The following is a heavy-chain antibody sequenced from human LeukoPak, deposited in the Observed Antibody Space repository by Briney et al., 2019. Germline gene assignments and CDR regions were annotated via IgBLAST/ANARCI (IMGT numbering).Heavy chain of an antibody. D-gene: IGHD2-15*01. CDR3: AKDVRRCNGGCT. J-gene: IGHJ5*02. Sequence: GGSLRLSCAASGFTFSNYAMTWVRQAPGKGLEWVSGISGSGSSTYYADSVKGRFTISRDNSKNTLSLQMNSLRVEDTAMYYCAKDVRRCNGGCTWGQGTLVTVSS. V-gene: IGHV3-23*01. CDR1: GFTFSNYA. CDR2: ISGSGSST.